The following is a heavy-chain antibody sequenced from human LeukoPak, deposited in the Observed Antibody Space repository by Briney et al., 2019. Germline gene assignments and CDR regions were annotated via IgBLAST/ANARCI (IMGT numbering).Heavy chain of an antibody. CDR2: IYSTGST. D-gene: IGHD6-13*01. CDR1: GGSISSYF. CDR3: ARQLASAGTAGFDF. V-gene: IGHV4-4*07. Sequence: PSETLSLTCTVSGGSISSYFWSWIRQPAGKGLEWIGRIYSTGSTNYNPSLKSRVTMSVDTSKNQFSLRLRSATAADTAVYYCARQLASAGTAGFDFWGQGALVTVSS. J-gene: IGHJ4*02.